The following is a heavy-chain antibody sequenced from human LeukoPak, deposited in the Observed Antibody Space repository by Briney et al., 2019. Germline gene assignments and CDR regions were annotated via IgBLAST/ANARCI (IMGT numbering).Heavy chain of an antibody. CDR1: GYSFSNYG. CDR2: ISAYNGNT. D-gene: IGHD3-22*01. V-gene: IGHV1-18*01. Sequence: ASVKVSCKASGYSFSNYGLSWVRQARGQGLEWMGWISAYNGNTNYAQKFQGRVTMTTDTSTSTAYMELRSLRSDDTAVYYCAKVFTYYYDRSGYELDYFDYWGQGTLVTVSS. CDR3: AKVFTYYYDRSGYELDYFDY. J-gene: IGHJ4*02.